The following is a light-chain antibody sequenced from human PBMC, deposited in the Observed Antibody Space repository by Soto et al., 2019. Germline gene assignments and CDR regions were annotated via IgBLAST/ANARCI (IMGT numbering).Light chain of an antibody. CDR2: ANT. CDR3: QSYDNSLRWV. CDR1: SSNIGAGFD. V-gene: IGLV1-40*01. J-gene: IGLJ2*01. Sequence: QSVLTQPPSVSGAPGQRVTISCIGSSSNIGAGFDVNWYQQLPGTAPKLLIYANTNRPSGVPDRFSGSKSGTSASLAITGLQAEDEDYYYCQSYDNSLRWVCAGGTKLTVL.